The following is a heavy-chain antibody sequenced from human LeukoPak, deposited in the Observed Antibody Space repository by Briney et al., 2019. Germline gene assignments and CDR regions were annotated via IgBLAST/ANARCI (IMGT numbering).Heavy chain of an antibody. CDR2: INPNSGGT. D-gene: IGHD4-17*01. CDR1: GYTCTGYY. CDR3: ARDYGDYVGPSGY. J-gene: IGHJ4*02. Sequence: ASVKFSCKASGYTCTGYYMHWVRPAPGHGLEWMGRINPNSGGTNYAQKFQGRVTMTRDTSISTAYMELSRLRSDDTAVYYCARDYGDYVGPSGYWGQGTLVTVSS. V-gene: IGHV1-2*06.